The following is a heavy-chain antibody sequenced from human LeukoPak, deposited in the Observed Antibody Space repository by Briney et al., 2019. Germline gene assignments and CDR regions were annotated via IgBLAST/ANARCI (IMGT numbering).Heavy chain of an antibody. CDR2: IYSGGST. V-gene: IGHV3-53*01. J-gene: IGHJ4*02. CDR1: GFTVSSNY. CDR3: ARGGTYSSSGDFDY. Sequence: GGSLRLSCAASGFTVSSNYMSWVRQAPGKGLEWVSVIYSGGSTYYADSVKGRFTNSRDNSKNTLYLQMNSLRAEDTAVYYCARGGTYSSSGDFDYWGQGTLVTVSS. D-gene: IGHD6-6*01.